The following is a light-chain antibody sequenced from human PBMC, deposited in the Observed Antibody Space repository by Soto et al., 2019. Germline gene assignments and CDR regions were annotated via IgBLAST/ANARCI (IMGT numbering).Light chain of an antibody. CDR1: QGISNY. V-gene: IGKV1-27*01. Sequence: DIQMTQSPSSLSASVGDRVTITCRASQGISNYLAWYQQKPGKVPKLLIYAASTLQSGVPSRFSGSGSGTDFTLPISSPQPEDVATYYCQKYNSAPPWTFGQGTKVEIK. J-gene: IGKJ1*01. CDR3: QKYNSAPPWT. CDR2: AAS.